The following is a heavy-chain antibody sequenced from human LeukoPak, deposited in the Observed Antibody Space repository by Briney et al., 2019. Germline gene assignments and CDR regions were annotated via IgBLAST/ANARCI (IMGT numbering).Heavy chain of an antibody. J-gene: IGHJ4*02. D-gene: IGHD2-2*01. CDR3: ARIVVVPAAIGSYFDY. CDR2: IYYSGST. CDR1: GGSISSSSYY. Sequence: SETLSLTCTVSGGSISSSSYYWGWIRQPPGKGLEWIGSIYYSGSTYYNPSLKSRVTISVDTSKNQFSLKLSSVTAVDTAVYYCARIVVVPAAIGSYFDYWGQGTLVTVSS. V-gene: IGHV4-39*07.